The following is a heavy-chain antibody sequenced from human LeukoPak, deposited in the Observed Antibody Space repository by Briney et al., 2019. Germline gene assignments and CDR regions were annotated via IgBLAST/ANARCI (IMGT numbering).Heavy chain of an antibody. J-gene: IGHJ4*02. D-gene: IGHD3-22*01. V-gene: IGHV1-18*01. CDR1: GYTFTSYG. Sequence: GASVKVSCKASGYTFTSYGISWVRQAPGQGLEWMGWISAYNGNTNDAQKLQGRVTMTTDTSTSTAYMELRSLRSDDTAVYYCTAHEYYYDSSGYYPYWGQGTLVTVSS. CDR3: TAHEYYYDSSGYYPY. CDR2: ISAYNGNT.